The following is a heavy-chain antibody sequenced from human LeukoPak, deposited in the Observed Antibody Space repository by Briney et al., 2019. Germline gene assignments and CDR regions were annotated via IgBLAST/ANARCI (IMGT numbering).Heavy chain of an antibody. CDR3: ARSGDYYDSSGYARDAFDI. CDR1: GYSFTDYY. D-gene: IGHD3-22*01. Sequence: ASVKVSCKASGYSFTDYYMNWVRLASGQGLEWMGWINPNSDGTNYAQKFQGRVTMTRDTSISTAYMELSRLRSDDTAVYYCARSGDYYDSSGYARDAFDIWAKGQWSPSLQ. CDR2: INPNSDGT. J-gene: IGHJ3*02. V-gene: IGHV1-2*02.